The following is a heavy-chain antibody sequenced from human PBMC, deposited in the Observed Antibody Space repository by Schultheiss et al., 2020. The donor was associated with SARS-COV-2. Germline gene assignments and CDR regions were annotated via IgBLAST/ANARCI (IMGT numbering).Heavy chain of an antibody. J-gene: IGHJ4*02. CDR1: GFTVSSNY. CDR3: TTDRRDCSGGTCYSGGFDY. CDR2: SKGKADGGAT. Sequence: GGSLRLSCAASGFTVSSNYMSWVRQAPGKGLEWVGRSKGKADGGATHFAAPVRGRFTISRDVSNSRLYLEMNSLTTEDTAVYYCTTDRRDCSGGTCYSGGFDYWGQGTLVTVSS. D-gene: IGHD2-15*01. V-gene: IGHV3-15*01.